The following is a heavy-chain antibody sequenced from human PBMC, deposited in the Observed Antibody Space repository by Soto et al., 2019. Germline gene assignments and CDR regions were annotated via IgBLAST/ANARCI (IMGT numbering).Heavy chain of an antibody. CDR2: IWYDGSNK. D-gene: IGHD1-26*01. CDR1: GFTFSSYG. CDR3: ARDTPLSGSYLGPLRY. J-gene: IGHJ4*02. V-gene: IGHV3-33*01. Sequence: ESGGGVVQPGRSLRLSCAASGFTFSSYGMHWVRQAPGKGLEWVAVIWYDGSNKYYADSVKGRFTISRDNSKNTLYLQMNSLRAEDTAVYYCARDTPLSGSYLGPLRYWGQGTLVTVSS.